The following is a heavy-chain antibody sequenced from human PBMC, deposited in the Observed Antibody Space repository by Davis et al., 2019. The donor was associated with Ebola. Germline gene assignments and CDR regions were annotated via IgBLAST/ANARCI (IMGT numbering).Heavy chain of an antibody. Sequence: SETLSLTCTVSGGSISSYYWSWVRQSPGQGLEWIGYMFHNGDANYNPSLRSRVAMSVDTSKMQAFLNLTSVTTSDSAVYYCASQENLNWFGTWGQGILVTVSS. D-gene: IGHD3-10*01. V-gene: IGHV4-59*08. CDR3: ASQENLNWFGT. J-gene: IGHJ4*02. CDR2: MFHNGDA. CDR1: GGSISSYY.